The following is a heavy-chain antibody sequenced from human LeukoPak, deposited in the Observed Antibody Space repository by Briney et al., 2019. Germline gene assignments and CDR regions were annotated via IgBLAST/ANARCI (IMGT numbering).Heavy chain of an antibody. CDR3: ARGFWGSAIDS. V-gene: IGHV4-34*01. J-gene: IGHJ4*02. CDR1: GGSFSGYY. CDR2: INHSGST. Sequence: PSETLSLTCAVYGGSFSGYYWSWIRQLPGKGLEWIGEINHSGSTNYNPSLKSRVTISVDKSKNQFSLKLSSVTAADTAVYYCARGFWGSAIDSWGQGTLVTVSS. D-gene: IGHD3-10*01.